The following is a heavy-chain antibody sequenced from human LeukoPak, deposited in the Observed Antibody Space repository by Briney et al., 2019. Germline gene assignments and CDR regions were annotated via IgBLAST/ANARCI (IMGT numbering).Heavy chain of an antibody. J-gene: IGHJ4*02. CDR1: GFTFSSYG. V-gene: IGHV3-30*18. CDR3: AKESGSGDYDSLHFDY. D-gene: IGHD4-17*01. Sequence: GGSLRLSCAASGFTFSSYGMHWVGQAPGKGLEWVAVISYDGSNKNYADSVKGRFTISRDNSKNTLYLQMNSLRAEDTAVYYCAKESGSGDYDSLHFDYWGQGTLVTVSS. CDR2: ISYDGSNK.